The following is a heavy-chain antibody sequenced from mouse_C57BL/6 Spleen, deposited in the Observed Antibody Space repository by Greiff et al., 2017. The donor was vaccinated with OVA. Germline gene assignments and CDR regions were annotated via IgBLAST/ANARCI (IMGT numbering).Heavy chain of an antibody. D-gene: IGHD2-1*01. CDR1: GYAFSSSW. CDR2: IYPGDGDI. V-gene: IGHV1-82*01. J-gene: IGHJ2*01. Sequence: VQGVESGPELVKPGASVKISCKASGYAFSSSWMNWVKQRPGKGLEWIGRIYPGDGDINYNGKFKGKATLTADKSSKTAYMQLSSLTSEDSAVYFCARRGDLLNDFDYWGQGTTLTVSS. CDR3: ARRGDLLNDFDY.